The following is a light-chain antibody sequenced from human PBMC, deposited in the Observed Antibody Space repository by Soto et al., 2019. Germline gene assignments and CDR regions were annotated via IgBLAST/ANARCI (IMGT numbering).Light chain of an antibody. J-gene: IGLJ3*02. Sequence: NFMLTQPHSVSESPGKTVTISCTRSSGSIASNYVQWYQQRPGSSPTTVIYEDNQRPSGVPDRFSGSIDSSSNSASLTISAVETEDEADYYCQSYDATNQVFGGGTKLTVL. CDR3: QSYDATNQV. V-gene: IGLV6-57*01. CDR1: SGSIASNY. CDR2: EDN.